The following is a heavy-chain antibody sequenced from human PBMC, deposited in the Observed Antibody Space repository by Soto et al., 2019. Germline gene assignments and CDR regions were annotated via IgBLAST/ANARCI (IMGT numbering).Heavy chain of an antibody. D-gene: IGHD1-7*01. CDR1: GFTFSSYA. CDR3: ARDKDWNSYFDY. CDR2: ISYDGSNK. V-gene: IGHV3-30-3*01. Sequence: QVQLVESGGGVVQPGRSLRLSCAASGFTFSSYAMHWVRQAPGKGLEWVAVISYDGSNKYYADSVKGRFTISRDNSKNTLYLQMNSLRAEDTAVYYCARDKDWNSYFDYWGQGTLVTVSS. J-gene: IGHJ4*02.